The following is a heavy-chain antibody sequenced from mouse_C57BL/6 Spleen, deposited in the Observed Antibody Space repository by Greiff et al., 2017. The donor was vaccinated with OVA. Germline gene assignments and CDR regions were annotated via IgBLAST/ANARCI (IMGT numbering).Heavy chain of an antibody. J-gene: IGHJ3*01. CDR3: ASYDGAWFAY. CDR2: IDPSDSYT. V-gene: IGHV1-69*01. D-gene: IGHD2-12*01. CDR1: GYTFTSYW. Sequence: VQLQQPGAELVMPGASVKLSCKASGYTFTSYWMHWVKQRPGQGLEWIGEIDPSDSYTNYNHKFKGKSTLTVDKSSSTAYMQLSSLTSEDSAVYYCASYDGAWFAYWGQGTLVTVSA.